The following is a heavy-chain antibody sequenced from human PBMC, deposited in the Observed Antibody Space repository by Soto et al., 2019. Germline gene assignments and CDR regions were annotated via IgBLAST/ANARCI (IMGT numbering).Heavy chain of an antibody. D-gene: IGHD1-1*01. Sequence: GGSLKISWNGSGYSFNSYWIGWVRQMPGKGLEWMGIIYPGDSDTRYSPSFQGKVTISAHKSISTAYLQWSSLKASDTAMYYCAGLGGYNTDFDYWGQGTLVTVSS. CDR3: AGLGGYNTDFDY. V-gene: IGHV5-51*01. J-gene: IGHJ4*02. CDR2: IYPGDSDT. CDR1: GYSFNSYW.